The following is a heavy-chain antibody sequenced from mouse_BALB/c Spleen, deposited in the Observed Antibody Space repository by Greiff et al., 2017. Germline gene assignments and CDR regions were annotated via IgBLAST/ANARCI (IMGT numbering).Heavy chain of an antibody. CDR1: GDSITSGY. D-gene: IGHD1-1*01. V-gene: IGHV3-8*02. Sequence: VQLKESGPSLVKPSQTLSLTCSVTGDSITSGYWNWIRKFPGNKLEYMGCISYSGSTYYNPSLKSRISITRDTSKNQYYLQLNSVTTEDTATYYCARTVVARRGFDYWGQGTTLTVSA. CDR3: ARTVVARRGFDY. J-gene: IGHJ2*01. CDR2: ISYSGST.